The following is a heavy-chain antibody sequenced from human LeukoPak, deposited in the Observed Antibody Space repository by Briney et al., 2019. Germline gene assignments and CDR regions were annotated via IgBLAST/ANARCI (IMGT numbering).Heavy chain of an antibody. CDR3: ARVIVVVPAANSVLFDY. J-gene: IGHJ4*02. CDR1: GGSISSGGYY. CDR2: IYYSGST. Sequence: SETLSLTCTVSGGSISSGGYYWSWIRQHPGKGLEWIGYIYYSGSTYYNPSLKSRVTISVDTSKNQFSLKLSSVTAADTAVYYCARVIVVVPAANSVLFDYWGQGTLVTVSS. D-gene: IGHD2-2*01. V-gene: IGHV4-31*03.